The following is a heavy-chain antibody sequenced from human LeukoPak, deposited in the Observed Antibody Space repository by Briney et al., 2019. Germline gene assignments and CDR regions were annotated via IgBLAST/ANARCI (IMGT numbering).Heavy chain of an antibody. J-gene: IGHJ4*02. CDR2: ISLSGLT. D-gene: IGHD1-26*01. V-gene: IGHV4-4*02. Sequence: PSGTLSLTCGVSGGSISSTNWCSWVRQPPGQGLVWIGEISLSGLTNYNPSPNSRVTISLDKSKNHLSLNLTSVTAADTAVYYCSRESGAFSPFGCWGQGTLVIVPS. CDR1: GGSISSTNW. CDR3: SRESGAFSPFGC.